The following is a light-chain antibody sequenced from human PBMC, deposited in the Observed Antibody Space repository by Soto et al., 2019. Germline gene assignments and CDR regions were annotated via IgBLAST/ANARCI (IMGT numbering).Light chain of an antibody. J-gene: IGLJ3*02. CDR3: AAWDDSLSGRV. CDR2: RNN. V-gene: IGLV1-47*01. Sequence: QSVLTQPPSVCGTPGQRVTISCSRSSSNIGSDYVYWFQQLTGTAPKVLIYRNNQRPSGVPERFSGSKSGTSASLAISGLRSEDEADYYCAAWDDSLSGRVFGGGTKVTV. CDR1: SSNIGSDY.